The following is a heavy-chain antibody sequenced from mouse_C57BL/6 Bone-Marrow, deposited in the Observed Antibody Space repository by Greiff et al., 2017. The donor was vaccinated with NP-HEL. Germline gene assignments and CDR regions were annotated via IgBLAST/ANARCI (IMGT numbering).Heavy chain of an antibody. CDR3: ASERAWGRAHYFDY. V-gene: IGHV1-19*01. CDR1: GYTFTDYY. J-gene: IGHJ2*01. Sequence: VQLQQSGPVLVKPGASVKMSCKASGYTFTDYYMNWVKQSHGKSLEWIGVINPYNGGTSYNQKFKGKATLTVDKSSSTAYMELNSLTSEDSAVYYCASERAWGRAHYFDYWGQGTTLTVSS. CDR2: INPYNGGT. D-gene: IGHD3-3*01.